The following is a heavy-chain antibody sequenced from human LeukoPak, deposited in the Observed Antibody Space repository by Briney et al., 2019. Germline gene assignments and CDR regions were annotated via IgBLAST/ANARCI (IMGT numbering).Heavy chain of an antibody. CDR1: GFTVSSNY. CDR2: IYSGGGT. CDR3: ARTSTYYDFWSGPIDY. D-gene: IGHD3-3*01. J-gene: IGHJ4*02. V-gene: IGHV3-53*01. Sequence: GGSLRLSCAASGFTVSSNYMSWVRQAPGKGLEWVSVIYSGGGTYYADSVKGRFTISRDNSKNTLYLQMNSLRAEDTAVYYCARTSTYYDFWSGPIDYWGQGTLVTVSS.